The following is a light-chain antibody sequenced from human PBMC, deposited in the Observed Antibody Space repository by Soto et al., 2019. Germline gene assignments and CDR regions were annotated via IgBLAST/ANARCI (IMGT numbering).Light chain of an antibody. Sequence: DIQMTQSPSTLSASVGDRVTITCRASQSISSWLAGYQQKPGKAPKLLIYDASSLESGVPSSFSGSGSGTEFTLTIIRLQPDDFATYYCQQYHSYPLHPFGGGTKVQIK. J-gene: IGKJ4*01. V-gene: IGKV1-5*01. CDR1: QSISSW. CDR2: DAS. CDR3: QQYHSYPLHP.